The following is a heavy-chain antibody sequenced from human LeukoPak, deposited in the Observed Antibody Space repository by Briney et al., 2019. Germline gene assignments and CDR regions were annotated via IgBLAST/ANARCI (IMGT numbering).Heavy chain of an antibody. J-gene: IGHJ4*02. D-gene: IGHD3-16*02. CDR3: ARVQLAYDYVWGGYRYLGYFDY. CDR1: GGSFSGYY. CDR2: INHSGST. V-gene: IGHV4-34*01. Sequence: PSETLSLTCAVYGGSFSGYYWSWIRQPPGKGLEWIGEINHSGSTNYNPSLKSRVTISVDTSKNQFSLKLSSVTAADTAVYYCARVQLAYDYVWGGYRYLGYFDYWGQGTLVTVSS.